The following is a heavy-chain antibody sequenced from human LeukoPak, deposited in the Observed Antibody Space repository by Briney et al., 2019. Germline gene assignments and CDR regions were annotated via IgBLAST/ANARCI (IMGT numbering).Heavy chain of an antibody. J-gene: IGHJ4*02. D-gene: IGHD2-21*02. Sequence: PGGSLRLSCAASGFPFSSYTMNWVRQAPGKGLEWVSSITNTDTFRYYADSVKGRFTISRDNAKNSLYLQMNSLRAEDTAVYYCAKGRQVTGIRTGVDSWGQGTLVTVSS. V-gene: IGHV3-21*01. CDR3: AKGRQVTGIRTGVDS. CDR2: ITNTDTFR. CDR1: GFPFSSYT.